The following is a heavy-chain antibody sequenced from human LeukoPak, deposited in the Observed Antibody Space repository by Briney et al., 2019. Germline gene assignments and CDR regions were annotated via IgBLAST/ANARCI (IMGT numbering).Heavy chain of an antibody. D-gene: IGHD5-18*01. J-gene: IGHJ4*02. V-gene: IGHV3-30*02. CDR3: AKDLSYSYGSRVDY. Sequence: PGGSLRLSCAASGFTFSSYGMHWVRQAPGKGLEGVAFIRYDGSSKYYADSVKGRFTISRGNSKNTLYLQMNSLRAEDTAVYYCAKDLSYSYGSRVDYWGQGTLVTVSS. CDR1: GFTFSSYG. CDR2: IRYDGSSK.